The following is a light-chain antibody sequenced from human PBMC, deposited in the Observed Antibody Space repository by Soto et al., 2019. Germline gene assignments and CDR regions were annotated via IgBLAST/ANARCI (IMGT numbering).Light chain of an antibody. CDR1: QSVSSN. V-gene: IGKV3-15*01. J-gene: IGKJ1*01. CDR3: QQYNKWPRT. CDR2: GAS. Sequence: EIVMTQSPATLSVSPGERATLSCRASQSVSSNLAWYQQKPGQAPRLLIYGASTRATGIPARFSGSGSGTEFTLTISSLQSEDFAVYYCQQYNKWPRTFGHGTKVEIX.